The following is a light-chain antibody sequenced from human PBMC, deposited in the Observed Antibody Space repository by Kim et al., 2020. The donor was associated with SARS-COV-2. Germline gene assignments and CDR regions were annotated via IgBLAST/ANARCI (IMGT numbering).Light chain of an antibody. CDR3: QAWDSNIVV. V-gene: IGLV3-1*01. CDR2: QDT. J-gene: IGLJ2*01. Sequence: VSPEQPATITCSGDKLGDKYTCWYQKKPGQSPVLVMFQDTKRPSGIPERFSGSSSGNTATLTIAGTQAVDEADYYCQAWDSNIVVFGGGTKLTVL. CDR1: KLGDKY.